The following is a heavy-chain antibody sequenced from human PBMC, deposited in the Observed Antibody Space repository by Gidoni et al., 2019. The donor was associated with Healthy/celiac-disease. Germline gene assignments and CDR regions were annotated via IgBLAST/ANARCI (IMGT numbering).Heavy chain of an antibody. J-gene: IGHJ6*02. CDR3: ARPNYEEGMDV. Sequence: QVQLQESGPGLVKPSETLSLTCTVSGGSISSYYWSWIRQPPGTGLEWIGYIYYSGSTNYNPSLKSRVTISVDTSKNQFSLKLSSVTAADTAVYYCARPNYEEGMDVWGQGTTVTVSS. V-gene: IGHV4-59*01. D-gene: IGHD1-7*01. CDR2: IYYSGST. CDR1: GGSISSYY.